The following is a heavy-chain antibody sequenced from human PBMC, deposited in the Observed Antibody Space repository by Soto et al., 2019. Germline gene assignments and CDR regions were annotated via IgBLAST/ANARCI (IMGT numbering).Heavy chain of an antibody. CDR3: ARSAIPRGGWFRH. J-gene: IGHJ5*02. V-gene: IGHV4-4*07. CDR1: DYSLSTYY. Sequence: PXETLSLTCNVADYSLSTYYWSWIRQPAGKGLEWVGRIYASGSTNYNPSLKGRVSMSVDTSKKQFSLRMISVTAADTAMYYCARSAIPRGGWFRHWGQGVLVTVSS. D-gene: IGHD2-21*01. CDR2: IYASGST.